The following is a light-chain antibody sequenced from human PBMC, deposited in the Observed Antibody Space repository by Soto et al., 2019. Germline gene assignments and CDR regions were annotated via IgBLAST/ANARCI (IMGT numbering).Light chain of an antibody. CDR1: QDINIY. V-gene: IGKV1-33*01. CDR2: DAS. Sequence: DIQMTQSPSSLSASVGDRVTITCQANQDINIYLNWYQHKPGKAPKLLIYDASKLQTGVPSRFSGSGSGTDFTLSISSLQPEDIGTSYCHSVAFGGGTKVEV. CDR3: HSVA. J-gene: IGKJ4*01.